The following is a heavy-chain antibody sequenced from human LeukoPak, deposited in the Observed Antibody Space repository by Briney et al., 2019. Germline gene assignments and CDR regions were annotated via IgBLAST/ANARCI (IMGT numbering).Heavy chain of an antibody. CDR3: ATIYYDSRGYYENDS. J-gene: IGHJ4*02. V-gene: IGHV4-34*01. CDR2: INQSGGT. D-gene: IGHD3-22*01. Sequence: SETLSLTCAVYGGSFSAYYWSWIRQPPGKGLEWIGEINQSGGTNYNPSLKSRVTISVDRSKNQFSLTLSSVTAADTAVYYCATIYYDSRGYYENDSWGQGTLVTVSS. CDR1: GGSFSAYY.